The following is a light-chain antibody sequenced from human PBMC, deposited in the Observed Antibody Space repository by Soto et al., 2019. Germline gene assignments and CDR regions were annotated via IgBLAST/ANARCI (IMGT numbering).Light chain of an antibody. J-gene: IGKJ5*01. CDR1: QSVNRN. CDR2: GIS. CDR3: QQYTQWPIT. Sequence: EVVMTQSPATLSVSPGEGATLSCRASQSVNRNYLAWYQQKPGQAPRLLIYGISTRATGIPDRFSASGSGTEFTLTIGSLQPEDFAVYYCQQYTQWPITFGQGTRLEIK. V-gene: IGKV3D-15*01.